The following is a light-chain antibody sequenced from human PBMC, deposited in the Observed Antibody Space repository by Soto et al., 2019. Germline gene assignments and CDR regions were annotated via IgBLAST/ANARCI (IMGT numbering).Light chain of an antibody. CDR1: QGISSW. CDR2: KAS. Sequence: DIQMTQSPSSVSASVGDRVTITCRASQGISSWLAWYQKKPGKAPNLLIYKASTLKSGVPSRFSGSGSGTEFTLTISSLQPDDFATYYCQHYNSYSEAFGQGTTVDI. CDR3: QHYNSYSEA. V-gene: IGKV1-5*03. J-gene: IGKJ1*01.